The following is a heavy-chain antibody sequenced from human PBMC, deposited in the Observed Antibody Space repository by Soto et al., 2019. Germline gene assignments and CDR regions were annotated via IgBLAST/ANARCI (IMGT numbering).Heavy chain of an antibody. V-gene: IGHV4-59*01. CDR3: AIQKVEMATIWFDL. Sequence: SETLSLTCTVSGGSISSYYWSWIRQPPGKGLEWIGYIYYSGSTNYNPSLKSLVTISVDTSKNQFSLKLSSVTAADTAVYYCAIQKVEMATIWFDLWGKGAPVTVDS. CDR2: IYYSGST. J-gene: IGHJ5*02. CDR1: GGSISSYY. D-gene: IGHD5-12*01.